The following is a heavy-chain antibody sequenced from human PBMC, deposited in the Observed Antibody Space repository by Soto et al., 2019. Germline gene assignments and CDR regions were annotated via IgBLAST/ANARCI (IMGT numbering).Heavy chain of an antibody. D-gene: IGHD3-22*01. Sequence: PVGSLRLSCAASGFTFSSYGMHWVRQAPGKGLEWVAVIWYDGSNKYYADSVKGRFTISRDNSKNTLYLQMNSLRAEDTAVYYCASGEHYYDSSGLAEAFDYWGQGTLVTVSS. CDR1: GFTFSSYG. CDR3: ASGEHYYDSSGLAEAFDY. CDR2: IWYDGSNK. V-gene: IGHV3-33*01. J-gene: IGHJ4*02.